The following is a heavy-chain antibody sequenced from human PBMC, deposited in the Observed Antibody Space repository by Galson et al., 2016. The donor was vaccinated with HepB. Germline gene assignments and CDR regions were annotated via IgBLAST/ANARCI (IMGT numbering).Heavy chain of an antibody. Sequence: SCKASGYTFTSYGISWVRQAPGQGLEWMGWFNTYSGNTNYAQRLQGRVTMTTDTSTSTAYMELMSLRSDDTAVYYCARERGNYRYFDYWGQGTLVTVSS. CDR3: ARERGNYRYFDY. CDR1: GYTFTSYG. CDR2: FNTYSGNT. V-gene: IGHV1-18*04. J-gene: IGHJ4*02. D-gene: IGHD3-16*02.